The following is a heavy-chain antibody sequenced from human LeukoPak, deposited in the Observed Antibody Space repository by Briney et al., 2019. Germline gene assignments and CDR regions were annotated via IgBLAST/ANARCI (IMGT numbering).Heavy chain of an antibody. CDR2: IRYDGSNK. V-gene: IGHV3-30*02. J-gene: IGHJ4*02. D-gene: IGHD3-22*01. Sequence: GGSLRLSCAVSGFTFSSYGMHWVRQAPGKGLEWVAFIRYDGSNKYYADSVKGRFTISRDNSKNTLYLQMNSLRAEDTAVYYCAKAWDYYDSSGSTDYWGQGTLVTVSS. CDR3: AKAWDYYDSSGSTDY. CDR1: GFTFSSYG.